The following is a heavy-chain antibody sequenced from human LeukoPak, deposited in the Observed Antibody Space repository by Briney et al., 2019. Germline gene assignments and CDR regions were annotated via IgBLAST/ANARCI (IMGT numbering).Heavy chain of an antibody. V-gene: IGHV3-21*01. CDR2: LASSSSNI. J-gene: IGHJ6*03. Sequence: GGSLRLSCAASGFTFSTNSMTWIRQAPGMGLEWVSSLASSSSNIYYADSVKGRFTISRDDAKNSLYLQMNSLRAEDTAVYYCARPTSPLELHFYYYMDVWGKGTTVTVSS. D-gene: IGHD1-7*01. CDR1: GFTFSTNS. CDR3: ARPTSPLELHFYYYMDV.